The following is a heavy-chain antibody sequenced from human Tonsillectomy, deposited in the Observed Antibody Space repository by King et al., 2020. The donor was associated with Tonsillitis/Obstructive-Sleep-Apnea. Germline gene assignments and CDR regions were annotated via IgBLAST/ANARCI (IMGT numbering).Heavy chain of an antibody. D-gene: IGHD2-15*01. Sequence: VQLVESGGGLVKPGGYLRLSCAASGFTFSDAWVNWVRQAPGKGLEWVGRIKSKTDGGTTDYAAPVKGRFTISRDDSENTLYLQMNSLKTEDTAAYYCATSLGYCSGTNGPGIRFDPWGQGALVTVSS. CDR2: IKSKTDGGTT. CDR3: ATSLGYCSGTNGPGIRFDP. CDR1: GFTFSDAW. V-gene: IGHV3-15*01. J-gene: IGHJ5*02.